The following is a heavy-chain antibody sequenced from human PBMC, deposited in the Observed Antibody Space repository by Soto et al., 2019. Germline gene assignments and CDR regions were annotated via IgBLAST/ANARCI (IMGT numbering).Heavy chain of an antibody. Sequence: QVQLQQWGAGLLKPSETLSLTCAVNGGSFSAYYWTWIRQPPGRGLEWIGEIDHSGSTNYNPSLERRVTISIDTATNRFSLNVTSVTAADTAVYYCVRGLRYSGMDVWGQGTTVTVS. D-gene: IGHD2-15*01. CDR3: VRGLRYSGMDV. CDR2: IDHSGST. CDR1: GGSFSAYY. V-gene: IGHV4-34*01. J-gene: IGHJ6*02.